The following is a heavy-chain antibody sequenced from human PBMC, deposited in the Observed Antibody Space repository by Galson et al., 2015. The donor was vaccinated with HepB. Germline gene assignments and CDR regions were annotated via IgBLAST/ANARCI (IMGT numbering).Heavy chain of an antibody. CDR1: GFTLDDYA. D-gene: IGHD5-12*01. V-gene: IGHV3-9*01. Sequence: SLRLSCAASGFTLDDYAMHWVRQAPGKGLEWVSGISWSSGSRGYANSVKGRFTISRDNAKNSLYLQMNSLRAEDTALYYCAKDAFSSGGYDWGYFDYWGQGALVTVSS. CDR3: AKDAFSSGGYDWGYFDY. CDR2: ISWSSGSR. J-gene: IGHJ4*02.